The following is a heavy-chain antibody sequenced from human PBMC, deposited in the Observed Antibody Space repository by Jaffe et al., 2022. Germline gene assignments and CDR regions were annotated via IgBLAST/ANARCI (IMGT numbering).Heavy chain of an antibody. CDR2: ISWNSGSI. D-gene: IGHD3-3*01. CDR3: AKGPYDFWSGYYTAASSYYFDY. J-gene: IGHJ4*02. V-gene: IGHV3-9*01. Sequence: EVQLVESGGGLVQPGRSLRLSCAASGFTFDDYAMHWVRQAPGKGLEWVSGISWNSGSIGYADSVKGRFTISRDNAKNSLYLQMNSLRAEDTALYYCAKGPYDFWSGYYTAASSYYFDYWGQGTLVTVSS. CDR1: GFTFDDYA.